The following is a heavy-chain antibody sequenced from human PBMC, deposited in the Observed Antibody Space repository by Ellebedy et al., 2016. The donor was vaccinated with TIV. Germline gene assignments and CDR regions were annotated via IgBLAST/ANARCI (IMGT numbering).Heavy chain of an antibody. V-gene: IGHV3-53*01. D-gene: IGHD6-13*01. Sequence: GESLKISCAASRFTVSANYMNWIRQAPGKGLEWVSVIYSDGSAYYADSVKGRFTISRDTSTNTVYLQLSSLRREDTAVYFCTRGGYSSSFGPPWGQGTTVTVSS. J-gene: IGHJ6*02. CDR1: RFTVSANY. CDR2: IYSDGSA. CDR3: TRGGYSSSFGPP.